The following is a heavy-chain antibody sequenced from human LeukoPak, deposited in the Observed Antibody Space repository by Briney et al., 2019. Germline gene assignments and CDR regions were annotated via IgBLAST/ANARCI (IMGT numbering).Heavy chain of an antibody. V-gene: IGHV3-30*18. CDR2: ISYDGSNK. J-gene: IGHJ4*02. Sequence: QPGRSLRLSCAASGFTFSSYGMHWVRQAPGKGLEWVAVISYDGSNKYYADSVKGRFTISRDNSKNTLYLQMNSLRAEDTAVYYCAKGQAGGYWGQGTLVTVSS. D-gene: IGHD1-26*01. CDR3: AKGQAGGY. CDR1: GFTFSSYG.